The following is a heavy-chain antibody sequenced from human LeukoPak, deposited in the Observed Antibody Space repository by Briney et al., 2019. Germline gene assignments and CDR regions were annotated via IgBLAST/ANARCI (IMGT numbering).Heavy chain of an antibody. J-gene: IGHJ4*01. CDR3: ARDSCGGGSCYPGY. Sequence: PSETLSLTCTVSGGSVSSGSYYWSWIRQPPGKGLEWIGYIYYSGSTNYNPSLKSRVTISVDTSKNQFSLKLSSVTAADTAVYYCARDSCGGGSCYPGYWGQEPWSPSPQ. CDR1: GGSVSSGSYY. V-gene: IGHV4-61*01. CDR2: IYYSGST. D-gene: IGHD2-15*01.